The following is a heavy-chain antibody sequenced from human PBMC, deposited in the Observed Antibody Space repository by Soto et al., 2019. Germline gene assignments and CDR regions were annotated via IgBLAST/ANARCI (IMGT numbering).Heavy chain of an antibody. CDR3: ATCSSTSCYGLYYYYGMDV. V-gene: IGHV1-69*13. CDR2: IIPIFGTA. Sequence: GASVKVSCKASGGTFSSYAISWVRQAPGQGLEWMGGIIPIFGTANYAQKFQGRVTITADESTSTAYMELSSLRSEDTAVYYCATCSSTSCYGLYYYYGMDVWGQGTTVTVSS. J-gene: IGHJ6*02. D-gene: IGHD2-2*01. CDR1: GGTFSSYA.